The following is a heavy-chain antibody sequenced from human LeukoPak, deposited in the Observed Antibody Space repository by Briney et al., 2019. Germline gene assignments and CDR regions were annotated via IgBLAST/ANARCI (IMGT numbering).Heavy chain of an antibody. CDR2: INHSGST. J-gene: IGHJ1*01. D-gene: IGHD3-22*01. CDR3: ARGGPWDYYDSSGYYYLPEYFQH. V-gene: IGHV4-34*01. CDR1: GGSFSGYY. Sequence: PSETLSLTCAVYGGSFSGYYWSWIRQPPVKGLEWIGEINHSGSTNYNPSLKSRVTISVDTSKNQFSLKLSSVTAADTAVYYCARGGPWDYYDSSGYYYLPEYFQHWGQGTLVTVSS.